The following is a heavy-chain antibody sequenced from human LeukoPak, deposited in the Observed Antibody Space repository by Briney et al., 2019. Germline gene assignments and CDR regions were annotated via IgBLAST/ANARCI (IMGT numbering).Heavy chain of an antibody. CDR1: GLSLSTSGVG. CDR3: VRQNDSSGLFDY. D-gene: IGHD3-22*01. Sequence: KDCGPTQVKPTQPLTLTCTFSGLSLSTSGVGVGWIRQPPGKALEWLALIYWNDDKRYSPSLKRRLTITKDTSKNQVVLTMTNMDPVDTATYYCVRQNDSSGLFDYWGQGTLVTVSS. J-gene: IGHJ4*02. V-gene: IGHV2-5*01. CDR2: IYWNDDK.